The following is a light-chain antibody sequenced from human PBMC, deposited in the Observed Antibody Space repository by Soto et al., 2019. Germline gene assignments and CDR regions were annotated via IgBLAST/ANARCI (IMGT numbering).Light chain of an antibody. CDR1: SSDVGGYNY. CDR3: SSYTSSSTLGYV. V-gene: IGLV2-14*01. CDR2: DVS. J-gene: IGLJ1*01. Sequence: QSVPTQPASVSGSPGQSITISCTGTSSDVGGYNYVSWYQQHPGKAPKLMIYDVSNRPSGVSNRFSGSKSGNTASLTISGLQAEDEADYYCSSYTSSSTLGYVFGTGTKVPVL.